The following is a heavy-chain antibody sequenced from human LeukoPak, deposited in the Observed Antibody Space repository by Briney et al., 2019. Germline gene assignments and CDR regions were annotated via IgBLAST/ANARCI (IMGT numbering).Heavy chain of an antibody. Sequence: SGGSLRLSCVASGFFFNNYAMHWVRQAPGKGLQWMAVISHGGNNKYCAESVKGRFTISRDNSKNTFFLQMNSLRAEDTAVYYCASGWALSWGQGTLVTVSP. V-gene: IGHV3-30*01. CDR1: GFFFNNYA. J-gene: IGHJ5*02. CDR3: ASGWALS. D-gene: IGHD1-26*01. CDR2: ISHGGNNK.